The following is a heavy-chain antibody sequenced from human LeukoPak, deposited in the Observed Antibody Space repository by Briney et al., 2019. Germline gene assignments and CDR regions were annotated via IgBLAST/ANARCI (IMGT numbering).Heavy chain of an antibody. CDR1: GFTFSNYG. Sequence: GGSLRLSCAASGFTFSNYGMDWVRQAPGKGLEWVAFIRYDGSNKYYADSVKGRFTISRDNSKNTLHLQMNSLRPEDTAVYYCAKDRSYADSSDYYLFHYWGQGTLVTVSS. V-gene: IGHV3-30*02. CDR2: IRYDGSNK. D-gene: IGHD3-22*01. CDR3: AKDRSYADSSDYYLFHY. J-gene: IGHJ4*02.